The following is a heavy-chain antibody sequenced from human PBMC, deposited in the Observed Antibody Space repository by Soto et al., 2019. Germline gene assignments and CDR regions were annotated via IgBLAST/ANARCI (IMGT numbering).Heavy chain of an antibody. V-gene: IGHV4-39*01. D-gene: IGHD3-22*01. CDR3: ARPGLGDSSGYYGDY. CDR1: GGSISSSSYY. J-gene: IGHJ4*02. Sequence: QLQLQESGPGLVKPSETLSLTCTVSGGSISSSSYYWGWIRQPPGKGLEWIGSIYYSGSTYYNPSLKSRVTISVDTSKNQFSLKLSSVTAADTAVYYCARPGLGDSSGYYGDYWGQGTLVTVSS. CDR2: IYYSGST.